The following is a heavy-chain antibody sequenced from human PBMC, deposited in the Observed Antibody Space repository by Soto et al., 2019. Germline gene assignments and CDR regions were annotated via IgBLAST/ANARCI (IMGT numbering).Heavy chain of an antibody. V-gene: IGHV4-30-2*01. Sequence: QLQLQESGSGLVKPSQTLSLTCAVSGGSISSSGYSWSWIRQPPGKGLEWIGYIYHSGSTYYNPSLQSRVTISVDRSKNQFALKLSSVTAADTAVYYCAAGGGLPRYYWGQGTLVTVSS. CDR2: IYHSGST. CDR1: GGSISSSGYS. CDR3: AAGGGLPRYY. D-gene: IGHD5-12*01. J-gene: IGHJ4*02.